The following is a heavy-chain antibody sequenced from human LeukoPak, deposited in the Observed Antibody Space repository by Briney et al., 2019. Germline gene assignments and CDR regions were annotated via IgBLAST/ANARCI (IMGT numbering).Heavy chain of an antibody. CDR3: ARDFLEDGY. Sequence: GGSLILSCAASGFTFSNYNMNWVRQAPGKGLEWVSYISSSSSTIHYADSVKGRFTISRDNARNSLYLQMNSLRAEDTAVYYCARDFLEDGYWGQGTLVTVSS. CDR1: GFTFSNYN. J-gene: IGHJ4*02. CDR2: ISSSSSTI. V-gene: IGHV3-48*01. D-gene: IGHD3-3*01.